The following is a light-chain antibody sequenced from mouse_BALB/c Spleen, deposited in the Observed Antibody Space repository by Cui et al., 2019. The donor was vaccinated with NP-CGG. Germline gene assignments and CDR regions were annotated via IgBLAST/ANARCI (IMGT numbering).Light chain of an antibody. CDR2: GTD. J-gene: IGLJ1*01. CDR1: TETCTNTDD. CDR3: ALWYSNHWV. V-gene: IGLV1*01. Sequence: QAVVTQESALATSPGETVTLMCRSSTETCTNTDDEYWGQKKPDHLFTGLIRGTDNRVPGVPARVSRSLIGEQGALTISGAQTEDEAIYFCALWYSNHWVFGGGTKLTVL.